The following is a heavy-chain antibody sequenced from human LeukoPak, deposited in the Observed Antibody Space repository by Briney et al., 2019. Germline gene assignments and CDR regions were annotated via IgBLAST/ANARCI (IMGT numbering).Heavy chain of an antibody. CDR2: MNPNSGNT. CDR3: ARGRALWFGLRNFDY. J-gene: IGHJ4*02. CDR1: GYTFTSYG. Sequence: GASVKVSCKASGYTFTSYGINWVRQATGQGLEWMGWMNPNSGNTGYAQKFQGRVTMTRNTSISTACMELSSLRSEDTAVYYCARGRALWFGLRNFDYWGQGTLVTVSS. V-gene: IGHV1-8*01. D-gene: IGHD3-10*01.